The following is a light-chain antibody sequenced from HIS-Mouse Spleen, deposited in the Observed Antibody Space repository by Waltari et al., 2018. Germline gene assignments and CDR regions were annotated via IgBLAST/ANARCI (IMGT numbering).Light chain of an antibody. Sequence: QSALTQPASVSGSPGQSLTISCPGTSSDVGGYNYVSWYHQHPAKAPKLMYYAVSNLRACVSSRFYGSTAGNTASRTISGLQAEDEADYYCSSYTSSSTNWVFGGGTKLTVL. CDR1: SSDVGGYNY. V-gene: IGLV2-14*03. CDR3: SSYTSSSTNWV. CDR2: AVS. J-gene: IGLJ3*02.